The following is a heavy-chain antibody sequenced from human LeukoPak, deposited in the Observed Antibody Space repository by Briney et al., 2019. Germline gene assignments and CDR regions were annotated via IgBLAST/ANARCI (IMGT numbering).Heavy chain of an antibody. CDR2: VNPNSGNT. J-gene: IGHJ4*02. V-gene: IGHV1-8*03. CDR3: ASGAGSFELRYFDWPFDY. Sequence: ASVKVSCKASGYTFTSYDINWVRQATGQGLEWMGWVNPNSGNTGYAQKFQGRVTFTRNTSISTAYMELSSLRSEDTAVYYCASGAGSFELRYFDWPFDYWGQGTLVTVSS. CDR1: GYTFTSYD. D-gene: IGHD3-9*01.